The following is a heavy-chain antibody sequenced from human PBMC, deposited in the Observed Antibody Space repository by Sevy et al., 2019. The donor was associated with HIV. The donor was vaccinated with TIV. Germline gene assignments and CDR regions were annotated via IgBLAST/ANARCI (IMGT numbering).Heavy chain of an antibody. CDR1: GFTFSSYE. CDR3: ASSSYYGSGSYNLYYYYGMDV. CDR2: ISSSGSTI. J-gene: IGHJ6*02. Sequence: GSLRLSCAASGFTFSSYEMNWVRQAPGKGLEWVSYISSSGSTIYYADSVKGRFTISRDNAKNSLYLQMNSLRAEDTAVYYCASSSYYGSGSYNLYYYYGMDVWGQGTTVTVSS. V-gene: IGHV3-48*03. D-gene: IGHD3-10*01.